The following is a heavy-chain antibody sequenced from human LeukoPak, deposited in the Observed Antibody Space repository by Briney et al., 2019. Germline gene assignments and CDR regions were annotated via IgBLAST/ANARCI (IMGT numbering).Heavy chain of an antibody. D-gene: IGHD6-19*01. CDR1: GGSISSSSYY. V-gene: IGHV4-39*01. CDR2: IYYSGST. J-gene: IGHJ4*02. CDR3: ARRGYSSGWYSY. Sequence: PSETLSLTCTVSGGSISSSSYYWGWIRQPPGKGLEWIGSIYYSGSTYYNPSLKSRVTISVDTSKNQFSLKLSSVSATDTAVYYCARRGYSSGWYSYWGQGTLVTVSP.